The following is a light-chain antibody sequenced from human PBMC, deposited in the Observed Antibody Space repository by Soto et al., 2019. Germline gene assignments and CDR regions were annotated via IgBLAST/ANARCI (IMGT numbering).Light chain of an antibody. Sequence: DLQMTQSPSTLSASVGDRVTITCRASQSIDNWLAWYQQKPGKAPKLLIYDASSLEGGGPSRFSGSGSGTEFTLTISSLQPDDFATYYCQEYKSNSPWTFGQGTKVEI. V-gene: IGKV1-5*01. CDR3: QEYKSNSPWT. J-gene: IGKJ1*01. CDR1: QSIDNW. CDR2: DAS.